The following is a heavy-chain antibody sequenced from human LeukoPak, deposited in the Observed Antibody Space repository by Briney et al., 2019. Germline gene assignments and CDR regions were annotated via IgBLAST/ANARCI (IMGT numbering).Heavy chain of an antibody. CDR1: GYTFTSYY. Sequence: GASVKVSCKASGYTFTSYYMHWVRQAPGQGLEWMGITNPSGGSTSYAQKFQGRVTITADESTSTAYMELSSLRSEDTAVYYCARECYYDSSGYYYYYYGMDVWGQGTTVTVSS. V-gene: IGHV1-46*01. D-gene: IGHD3-22*01. J-gene: IGHJ6*02. CDR2: TNPSGGST. CDR3: ARECYYDSSGYYYYYYGMDV.